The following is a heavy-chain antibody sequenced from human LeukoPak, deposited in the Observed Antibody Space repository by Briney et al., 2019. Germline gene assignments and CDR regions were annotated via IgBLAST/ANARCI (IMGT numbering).Heavy chain of an antibody. CDR2: IYTSGST. V-gene: IGHV4-61*02. CDR3: ARESGYCSGGSCFDTRYFDS. D-gene: IGHD2-15*01. Sequence: SETLSLTCTVSGGSISSGSYYWSWIRQPAGKGLEWIGRIYTSGSTNYNPSLKSRVTISVDTSKNQFSLKLSSVTAADTAVYYCARESGYCSGGSCFDTRYFDSWGQGTLVTVSS. J-gene: IGHJ4*02. CDR1: GGSISSGSYY.